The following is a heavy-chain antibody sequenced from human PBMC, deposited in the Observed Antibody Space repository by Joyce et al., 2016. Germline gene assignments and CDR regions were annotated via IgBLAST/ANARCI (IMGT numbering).Heavy chain of an antibody. V-gene: IGHV3-21*01. D-gene: IGHD3-16*01. CDR1: GSTFSSWS. CDR3: ARGGISYYYAMDV. CDR2: ISGTSYYI. Sequence: QLVESGGGVVKPGGSLRLSCEASGSTFSSWSMSWFRQGPGKGVEWGAAISGTSYYIFHAETVRGRFTVSRDNAKKTLYLQMNSLRAEDSAVFYCARGGISYYYAMDVWGQGTTVTVSS. J-gene: IGHJ6*02.